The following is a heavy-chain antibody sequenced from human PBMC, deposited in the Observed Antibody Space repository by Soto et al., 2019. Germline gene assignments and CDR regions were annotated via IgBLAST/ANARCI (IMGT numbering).Heavy chain of an antibody. CDR2: ISYDGSNT. V-gene: IGHV3-30*18. J-gene: IGHJ6*02. D-gene: IGHD1-26*01. CDR3: AKGAGDRLSLGMDV. CDR1: GFSISYYG. Sequence: PGGSLRLGCAASGFSISYYGMEWVRQAPGKGLEWVALISYDGSNTYYADSVKGRFTISRDNSKDTLFLQMTGLRREDTAVYYCAKGAGDRLSLGMDVWGQGTTVTVSS.